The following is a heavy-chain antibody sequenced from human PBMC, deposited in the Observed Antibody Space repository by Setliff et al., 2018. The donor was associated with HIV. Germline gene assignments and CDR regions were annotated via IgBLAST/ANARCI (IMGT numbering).Heavy chain of an antibody. Sequence: KVSCKASGGTFISYPINWVRQAPGQGLEWVGGIMPIIGTVDYAQKFQGRVTITADEATSTVYMELSSLRSEDTAVYYCARGGLQVVQPHLWFFDLWGRGTLVTVSS. D-gene: IGHD2-2*01. J-gene: IGHJ2*01. CDR3: ARGGLQVVQPHLWFFDL. V-gene: IGHV1-69*01. CDR1: GGTFISYP. CDR2: IMPIIGTV.